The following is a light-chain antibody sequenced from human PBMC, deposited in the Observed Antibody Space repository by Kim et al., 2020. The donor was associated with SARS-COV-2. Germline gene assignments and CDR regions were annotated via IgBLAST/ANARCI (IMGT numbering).Light chain of an antibody. V-gene: IGKV3-20*01. CDR3: QHYGTSLFT. CDR1: RSVSAGL. J-gene: IGKJ3*01. CDR2: AAS. Sequence: SPGEKVTLSSRASRSVSAGLLAGYQQKPGQAPRLLIDAASSRATGIPDRFSGSGSGTDFTLTFSKLEPEDFAVYYCQHYGTSLFTFGPGTKVDIK.